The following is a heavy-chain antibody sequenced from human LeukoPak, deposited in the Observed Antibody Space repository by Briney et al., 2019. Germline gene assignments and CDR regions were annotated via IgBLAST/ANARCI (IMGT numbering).Heavy chain of an antibody. CDR3: AKGRTYFDS. CDR2: ISGSGGST. J-gene: IGHJ4*02. Sequence: GGSLRLSCAASGFTFSSYGMSWVRQAPGKGLEWVSAISGSGGSTFYADSVKGRFTISRDNSKNTVDLQMNSLRAEDTAVYYCAKGRTYFDSWGQGTLVTVSS. CDR1: GFTFSSYG. V-gene: IGHV3-23*01.